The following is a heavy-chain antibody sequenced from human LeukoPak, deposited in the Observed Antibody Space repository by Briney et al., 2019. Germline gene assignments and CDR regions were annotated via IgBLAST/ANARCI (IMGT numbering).Heavy chain of an antibody. CDR2: IIPNFGTA. Sequence: GASVKVSCKASGGTFSSYAISWVRQAPGQGLEWMGGIIPNFGTANYAQRFQGRVTITTDESTSTAYMELSSLRSEDTAVYYCASIAARPVPMDVWGKGTTVTVSS. V-gene: IGHV1-69*05. CDR3: ASIAARPVPMDV. CDR1: GGTFSSYA. D-gene: IGHD6-6*01. J-gene: IGHJ6*04.